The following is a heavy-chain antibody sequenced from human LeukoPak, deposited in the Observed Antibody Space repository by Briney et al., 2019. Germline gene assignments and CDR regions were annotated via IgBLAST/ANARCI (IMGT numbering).Heavy chain of an antibody. V-gene: IGHV3-23*01. D-gene: IGHD6-13*01. CDR2: IGTDDST. CDR3: ANTGPPPYRSSWSSPVVYYFDD. J-gene: IGHJ4*02. CDR1: GFSFSSYA. Sequence: GGFLRLSCAASGFSFSSYAMSWVRQAPGKGLEWVSPIGTDDSTFYAESAKARLTISRDNSNNTLYMQLNRLRAEDTAVYHWANTGPPPYRSSWSSPVVYYFDDWGQGTLVTVSS.